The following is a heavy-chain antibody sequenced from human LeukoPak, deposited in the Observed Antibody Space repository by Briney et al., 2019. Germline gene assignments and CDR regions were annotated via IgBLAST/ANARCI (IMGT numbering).Heavy chain of an antibody. Sequence: PGGSLRLSCAASGFTFSGSAMHWVRQASGKGLEWVGRIRSKANSYATAYAASVKGRFTISRDDSKNTAYLQMNSLKAEDTAVYYCRLVSADAFDIWGQGTMVTVSS. D-gene: IGHD3-10*01. CDR3: RLVSADAFDI. J-gene: IGHJ3*02. V-gene: IGHV3-73*01. CDR2: IRSKANSYAT. CDR1: GFTFSGSA.